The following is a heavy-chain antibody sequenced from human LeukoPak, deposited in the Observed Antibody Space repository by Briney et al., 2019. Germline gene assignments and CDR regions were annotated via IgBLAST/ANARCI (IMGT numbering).Heavy chain of an antibody. CDR2: IYYSGST. V-gene: IGHV4-59*04. CDR3: ANAFIAALEC. Sequence: SETLSLTCTVSGGSISSYYWSWIRQPPGKGLEWIGYIYYSGSTYYNPSLKSRVTISVDTSKNQFSLKLSSVTAADTAVYYCANAFIAALECWGQGTLVTVSS. D-gene: IGHD6-6*01. CDR1: GGSISSYY. J-gene: IGHJ4*02.